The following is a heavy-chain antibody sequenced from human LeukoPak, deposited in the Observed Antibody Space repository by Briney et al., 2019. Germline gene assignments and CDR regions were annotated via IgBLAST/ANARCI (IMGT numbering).Heavy chain of an antibody. D-gene: IGHD1-26*01. Sequence: PGRSPRLSCAASGFTFDDYAMHWVRQAPGKGLEWVSGISWNSGSIGYADSVKGRFTISRDNAKNSLYLQMNSLRAEDTALYYCAKALNWGGELLSDPYFDYWGQGTLVTVSS. CDR1: GFTFDDYA. CDR2: ISWNSGSI. CDR3: AKALNWGGELLSDPYFDY. V-gene: IGHV3-9*01. J-gene: IGHJ4*02.